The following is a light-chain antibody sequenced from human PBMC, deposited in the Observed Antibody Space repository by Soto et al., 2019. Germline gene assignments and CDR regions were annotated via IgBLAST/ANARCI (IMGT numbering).Light chain of an antibody. CDR1: QSLVHSDGIAY. CDR3: VGGSSSAMR. Sequence: QPASIYCRSNQSLVHSDGIAYFSWFQQRPGRSPRRLIYKVSNRDSGVPARFSGSESGTGIGVRSAVVASEDVGVYDCVGGSSSAMRFGEGTRLEIK. J-gene: IGKJ5*01. V-gene: IGKV2-30*02. CDR2: KVS.